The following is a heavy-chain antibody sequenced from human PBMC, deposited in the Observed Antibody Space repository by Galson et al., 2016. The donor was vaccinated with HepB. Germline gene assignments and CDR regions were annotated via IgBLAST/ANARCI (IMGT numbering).Heavy chain of an antibody. CDR1: GYTFTSYY. CDR3: ARGRWKQQLVATSYFYMDV. J-gene: IGHJ6*03. Sequence: SVKVSCKASGYTFTSYYMHWVRQAPGQGLEWMGIINPSGGNTNYAQKFQGRVTMTRDTSTSTVYMELSSLRSEDTAVYYCARGRWKQQLVATSYFYMDVWGKGTTVTVSS. D-gene: IGHD6-13*01. CDR2: INPSGGNT. V-gene: IGHV1-46*01.